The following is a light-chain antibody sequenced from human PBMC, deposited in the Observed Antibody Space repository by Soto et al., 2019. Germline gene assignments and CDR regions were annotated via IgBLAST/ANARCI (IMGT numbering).Light chain of an antibody. CDR1: QSVGTY. Sequence: EIVLTQSPATLSLSPGERATLSCRASQSVGTYLAWYQQKPGQAPRRLIYATLNRATGIPARFSGSGSGTDFTLTISRLEPEDFAVYYCQHRSDSPTCGGGTKYEIK. J-gene: IGKJ4*01. V-gene: IGKV3-11*01. CDR3: QHRSDSPT. CDR2: ATL.